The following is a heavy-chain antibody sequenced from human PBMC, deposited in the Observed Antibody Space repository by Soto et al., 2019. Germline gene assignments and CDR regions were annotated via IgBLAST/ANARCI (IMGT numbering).Heavy chain of an antibody. V-gene: IGHV1-69*06. J-gene: IGHJ4*02. Sequence: QVQLVQSGGEVKKPGSSVKVSCKASEGTFNNYVVNWVRQAPGQGLEWMGGILPIFATPKYAQKFQVRVTITADKSTSTAYMELTSLRSADTAVYYCAGRCDSTTCLGHFDYWGQGTLVTVAS. CDR1: EGTFNNYV. CDR3: AGRCDSTTCLGHFDY. D-gene: IGHD2-2*01. CDR2: ILPIFATP.